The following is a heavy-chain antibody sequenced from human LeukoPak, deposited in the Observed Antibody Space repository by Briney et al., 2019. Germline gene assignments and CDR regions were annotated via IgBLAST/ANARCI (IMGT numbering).Heavy chain of an antibody. Sequence: SVKVSCKASGGTFSSYAISWVRQAPGQGLEWMGRIIPILGIANYAQKFQGRVTITADKSTSTAYMELSSLRSEDTAVYYCARASIVGATQYYFDYWGQGTLVTVSS. V-gene: IGHV1-69*04. J-gene: IGHJ4*02. CDR3: ARASIVGATQYYFDY. CDR1: GGTFSSYA. D-gene: IGHD1-26*01. CDR2: IIPILGIA.